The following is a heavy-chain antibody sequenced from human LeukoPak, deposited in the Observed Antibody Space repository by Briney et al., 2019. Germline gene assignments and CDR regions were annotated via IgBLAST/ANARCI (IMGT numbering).Heavy chain of an antibody. Sequence: SETLSLTCAVYGGSFSGYYWSWIRQPPGKGLEWIGEINHSGSTNYNPSLKSRVTISVDTSKNQFSLKLSSVTAADTAVYYCARRLRIAVAGHFDYWGQGTLVTVSS. CDR1: GGSFSGYY. CDR2: INHSGST. J-gene: IGHJ4*02. V-gene: IGHV4-34*01. CDR3: ARRLRIAVAGHFDY. D-gene: IGHD6-19*01.